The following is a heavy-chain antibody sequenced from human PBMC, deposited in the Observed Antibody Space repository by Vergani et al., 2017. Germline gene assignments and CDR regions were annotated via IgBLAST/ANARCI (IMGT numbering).Heavy chain of an antibody. Sequence: QVQLVQSGSELKKPGASVKVSCKASGYTFTTYGMNWVRQAPGQGLEWMGWINTNTGNPTYAQGFTGRFVFSLDTSVSTAYLQISSLNAEDTAVYYCARDEQQLTEGWFDPWGQGNLVTVSS. D-gene: IGHD6-13*01. CDR2: INTNTGNP. CDR3: ARDEQQLTEGWFDP. CDR1: GYTFTTYG. V-gene: IGHV7-4-1*02. J-gene: IGHJ5*02.